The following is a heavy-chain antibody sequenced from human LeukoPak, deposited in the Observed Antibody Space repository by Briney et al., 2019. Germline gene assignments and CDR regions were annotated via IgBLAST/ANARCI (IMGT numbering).Heavy chain of an antibody. V-gene: IGHV3-23*01. D-gene: IGHD3-3*01. CDR3: AKDWAEWLLSRWVV. Sequence: PGGSLRLSCAASEFTFSDYHMSWVRQAPGKGLEWVSAISGSGGSTYYADSVKGRFTISRDNSKNTLYLQMNSLRAEDTAVYYCAKDWAEWLLSRWVVWGQGTLVTVSS. CDR1: EFTFSDYH. J-gene: IGHJ4*02. CDR2: ISGSGGST.